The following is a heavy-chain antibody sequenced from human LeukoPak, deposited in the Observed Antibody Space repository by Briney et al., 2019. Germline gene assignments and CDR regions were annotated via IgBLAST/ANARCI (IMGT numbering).Heavy chain of an antibody. J-gene: IGHJ4*02. D-gene: IGHD5-18*01. CDR3: ARDLSGVTGYTYGRGIDY. CDR2: ISSSSSSI. V-gene: IGHV3-21*01. CDR1: GFTFSSYS. Sequence: GSLRLSCAASGFTFSSYSMNWVRQAPGKGLEWVSSISSSSSSIYYADSVKGRFTISRDNAKTSLYLQMNSLRAEDTAVYYCARDLSGVTGYTYGRGIDYWGQGTLVTVSS.